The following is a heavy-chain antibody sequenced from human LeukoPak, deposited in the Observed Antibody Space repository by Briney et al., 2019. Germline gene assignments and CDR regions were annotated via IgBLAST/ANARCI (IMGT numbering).Heavy chain of an antibody. CDR3: ARDILGSSSWSLPDY. Sequence: GASVKVSCKASGYTFTGNYLHWVRQAPGQGLEWMGWINPNLGGTNYAQNFQGRVTMTRDTSITTAYMELSRLRSDDTAVYYCARDILGSSSWSLPDYWGQGTLVTVSS. V-gene: IGHV1-2*02. CDR2: INPNLGGT. J-gene: IGHJ4*02. D-gene: IGHD6-13*01. CDR1: GYTFTGNY.